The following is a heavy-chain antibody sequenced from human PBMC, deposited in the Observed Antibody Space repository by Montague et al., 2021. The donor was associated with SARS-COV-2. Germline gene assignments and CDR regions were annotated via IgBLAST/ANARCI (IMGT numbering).Heavy chain of an antibody. CDR2: INLDGTRI. J-gene: IGHJ6*03. CDR1: GFSFSSYL. V-gene: IGHV3-74*01. Sequence: SLRLSCAASGFSFSSYLMHWVRQAPGKGLVWVSHINLDGTRIYYSDSVKGRFTVSRDNARNSLYLQMNSLRVEDTAVYYCARAALYMDVWGEGTTVAVSS. CDR3: ARAALYMDV.